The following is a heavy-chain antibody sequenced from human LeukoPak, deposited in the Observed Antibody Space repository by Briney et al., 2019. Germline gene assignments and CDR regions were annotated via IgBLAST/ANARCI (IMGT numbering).Heavy chain of an antibody. CDR2: ISSSSSYI. J-gene: IGHJ4*02. D-gene: IGHD1-7*01. CDR1: GFTLSSYG. V-gene: IGHV3-21*01. CDR3: ARTDNWNYGETFDY. Sequence: GGSLRLSCVASGFTLSSYGIHWVRLAPGKGLEWASSISSSSSYIYYADSVKGRFTISRDNAKNSLYLQMNSLRAEDTAVYYCARTDNWNYGETFDYWGQGTLVTVSS.